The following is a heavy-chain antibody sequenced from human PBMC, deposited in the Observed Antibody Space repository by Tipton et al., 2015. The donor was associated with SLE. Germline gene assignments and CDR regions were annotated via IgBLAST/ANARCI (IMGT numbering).Heavy chain of an antibody. CDR1: GGSISSGGYY. V-gene: IGHV4-31*03. Sequence: TLSLTCTVSGGSISSGGYYWSWIRQHPGKGLEWIGYIYYSGSTYYNPSLNSRLTISLDTSKNQFSLRLTSVTAADTAVYYCVGGGFGVPNWFDPWGRGTLVTVSS. CDR2: IYYSGST. J-gene: IGHJ5*02. D-gene: IGHD3-10*01. CDR3: VGGGFGVPNWFDP.